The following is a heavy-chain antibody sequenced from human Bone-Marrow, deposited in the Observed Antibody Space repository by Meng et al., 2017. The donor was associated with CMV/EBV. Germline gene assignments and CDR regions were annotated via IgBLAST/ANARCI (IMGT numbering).Heavy chain of an antibody. J-gene: IGHJ4*02. CDR3: ATFRGTGVFDQ. CDR1: GGSTSSYY. D-gene: IGHD3-16*01. V-gene: IGHV4-59*01. Sequence: SETLSLTCTVSGGSTSSYYWSWIRQPPGKGLEWIGFIYYSGSTNYNPSLKSRVTISVDTSRNQTFLDLRSVTAADTAVYYCATFRGTGVFDQWGQGTLVTVSS. CDR2: IYYSGST.